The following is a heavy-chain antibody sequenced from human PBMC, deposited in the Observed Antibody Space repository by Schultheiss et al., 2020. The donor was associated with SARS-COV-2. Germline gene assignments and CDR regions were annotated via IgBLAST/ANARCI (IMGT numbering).Heavy chain of an antibody. D-gene: IGHD6-19*01. Sequence: SVKVSCKASGGTFSSYAISWVRQAPGQGLEWMGRIIPILGIANYAQKFQGRVTITADKSTSTAYMELSSLRSEDTAVYYCARDRSIAVAGYHDAFDIWGQGTMVTVAS. CDR1: GGTFSSYA. CDR3: ARDRSIAVAGYHDAFDI. V-gene: IGHV1-69*04. CDR2: IIPILGIA. J-gene: IGHJ3*02.